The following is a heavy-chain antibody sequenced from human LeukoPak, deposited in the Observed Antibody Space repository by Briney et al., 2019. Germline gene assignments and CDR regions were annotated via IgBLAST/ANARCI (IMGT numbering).Heavy chain of an antibody. CDR3: ATTRGGGDGYRGVFDI. D-gene: IGHD2-21*01. V-gene: IGHV3-64*01. Sequence: GGSLRLSCAASGFTFSSYAMHWVRQAPGKGLEYVSAISSNGGSTYYANSVKGRFTISRDNSKNTLYLQTNSLRPEDTAVYYCATTRGGGDGYRGVFDIWGQGTMVTVSS. CDR1: GFTFSSYA. J-gene: IGHJ3*02. CDR2: ISSNGGST.